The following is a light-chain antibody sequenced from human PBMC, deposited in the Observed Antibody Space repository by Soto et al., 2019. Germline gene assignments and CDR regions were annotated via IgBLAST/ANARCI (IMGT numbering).Light chain of an antibody. Sequence: DNPVTKSPVSLTASVANRVTIACRASQTIGANLNWYRQKPGKAPTLLIYDASTLQSGVPSRFSGLGSGTDFALTIASLQPDDSATYYCQQSYTTAYSFGQGTKVDIK. CDR2: DAS. V-gene: IGKV1-39*01. J-gene: IGKJ2*01. CDR1: QTIGAN. CDR3: QQSYTTAYS.